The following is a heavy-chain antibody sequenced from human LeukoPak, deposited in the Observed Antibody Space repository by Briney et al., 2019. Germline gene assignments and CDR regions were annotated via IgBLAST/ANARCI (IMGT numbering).Heavy chain of an antibody. Sequence: ASVKVSCKASGYTFTSYGISWVRQAPGQGLEWMGWISAYNGNTNYAQKFQGRVTMTRDTSISTAYMELSRLRSDDTAVYYCARGQGYYFDYWGQGTLVTVSS. CDR3: ARGQGYYFDY. CDR1: GYTFTSYG. J-gene: IGHJ4*02. CDR2: ISAYNGNT. V-gene: IGHV1-18*01.